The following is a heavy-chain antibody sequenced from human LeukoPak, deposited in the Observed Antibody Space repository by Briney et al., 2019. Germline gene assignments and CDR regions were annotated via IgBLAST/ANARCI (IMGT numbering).Heavy chain of an antibody. CDR3: ARVGYYPDYYMDV. J-gene: IGHJ6*03. CDR1: HYSISSGYY. D-gene: IGHD3-10*01. CDR2: IYHSGSA. Sequence: SETLSLTCTVSHYSISSGYYWGWIRQPPGKGLEWIGTIYHSGSAYSNPSLKSRVTMSVDTSKNQFSLNLSSVTAADTAVYYCARVGYYPDYYMDVWGKGTTVTVSS. V-gene: IGHV4-38-2*02.